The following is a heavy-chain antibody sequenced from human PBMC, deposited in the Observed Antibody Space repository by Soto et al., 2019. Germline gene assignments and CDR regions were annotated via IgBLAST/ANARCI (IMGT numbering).Heavy chain of an antibody. CDR2: ISYDGSNK. Sequence: QVQLVESGGGVVQPGRSLRLSCAASGFTFSSYGMHWVRQAPGKGLEWVAVISYDGSNKYYADSVKGRFTISRDNSKNTLYLQMNSLRAEDTAVYYCAKDGYGDSALLTDYWGQGTLVTVSS. J-gene: IGHJ4*02. CDR1: GFTFSSYG. D-gene: IGHD4-17*01. V-gene: IGHV3-30*18. CDR3: AKDGYGDSALLTDY.